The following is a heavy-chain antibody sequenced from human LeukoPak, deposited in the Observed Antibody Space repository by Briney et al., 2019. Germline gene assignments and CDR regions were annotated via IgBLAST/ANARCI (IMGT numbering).Heavy chain of an antibody. CDR2: ISYDGSKK. CDR3: ARHLSGITGYTYGRGIDY. D-gene: IGHD5-18*01. J-gene: IGHJ4*02. CDR1: GFTFLSYA. Sequence: GRSLRLSCAASGFTFLSYAIHWVRQAPGKGLEWVAVISYDGSKKYYADSVKDRFTISRDNSKNTLYLQMNSLRAEDTAVYYCARHLSGITGYTYGRGIDYWGQGTLLTVSS. V-gene: IGHV3-30*04.